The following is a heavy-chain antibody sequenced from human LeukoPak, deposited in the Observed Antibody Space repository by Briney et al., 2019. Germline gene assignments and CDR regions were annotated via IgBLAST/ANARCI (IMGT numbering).Heavy chain of an antibody. D-gene: IGHD6-19*01. V-gene: IGHV1-69*13. CDR3: ARVDSSGWKFHYYYVMDV. CDR1: GFTFTDEY. CDR2: IIPIFGTA. J-gene: IGHJ6*02. Sequence: EASVKVSCKSSGFTFTDEYIHWVRQAPGQGLEWMGGIIPIFGTANYAQKFQGRVTITADESTSTAYMELSSLRSEDTAVYYCARVDSSGWKFHYYYVMDVWGQGTTVTVSS.